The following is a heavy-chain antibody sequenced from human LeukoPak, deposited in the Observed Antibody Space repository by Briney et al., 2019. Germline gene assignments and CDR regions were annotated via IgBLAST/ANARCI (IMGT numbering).Heavy chain of an antibody. CDR2: IKQDESEK. CDR1: GYTFTSYG. V-gene: IGHV3-7*01. J-gene: IGHJ6*02. D-gene: IGHD1-26*01. Sequence: SCKASGYTFTSYGISWVRQAPGKGLEWVANIKQDESEKYYVDSVKGRFTISRDNAKNSLYLQMNSLRAEDTAVYYCARDYGEWELRPRGMDVWGQGTTVTVSS. CDR3: ARDYGEWELRPRGMDV.